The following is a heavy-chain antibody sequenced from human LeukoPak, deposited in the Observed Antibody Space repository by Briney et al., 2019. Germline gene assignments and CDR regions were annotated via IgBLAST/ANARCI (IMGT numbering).Heavy chain of an antibody. D-gene: IGHD3-9*01. CDR2: ISGSGGST. J-gene: IGHJ4*02. Sequence: GGSLRLSCAASGFTFSSYAMSWARQAPGKGLEWVSAISGSGGSTYYADSVKGRFTISRDNSKNTLYLQMNSLRAEDTAVYYCATYYDILTGYFDYWGQGTLVTVSS. V-gene: IGHV3-23*01. CDR3: ATYYDILTGYFDY. CDR1: GFTFSSYA.